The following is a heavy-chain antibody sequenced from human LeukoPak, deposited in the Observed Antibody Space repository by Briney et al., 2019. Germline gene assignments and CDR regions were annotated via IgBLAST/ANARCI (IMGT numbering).Heavy chain of an antibody. CDR1: GYTFTSYA. Sequence: ASVKVSCKASGYTFTSYAMHWVRQAPGQRLEWMGWINAGNGDTKYSQKFQGRVTITRDTSASTAYMELSSLRSEDTAVYYCARGDYDNSGYQKWGQGTLVTVSS. CDR3: ARGDYDNSGYQK. J-gene: IGHJ4*02. V-gene: IGHV1-3*01. CDR2: INAGNGDT. D-gene: IGHD3-22*01.